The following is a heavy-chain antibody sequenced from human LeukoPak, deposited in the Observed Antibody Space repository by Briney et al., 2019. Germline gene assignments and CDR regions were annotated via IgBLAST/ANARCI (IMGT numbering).Heavy chain of an antibody. CDR2: IKQDESQK. J-gene: IGHJ5*02. CDR1: GFTFSSYE. Sequence: GGSLRLSCAASGFTFSSYEMNWVRQAPGKGLEWVASIKQDESQKFYVDSVKGRFTVSRDNANNLLYLQLNSLRAEDTAVYYCARGSLFSPNWFDPWGQGTPVTVSS. V-gene: IGHV3-7*01. CDR3: ARGSLFSPNWFDP. D-gene: IGHD3-10*02.